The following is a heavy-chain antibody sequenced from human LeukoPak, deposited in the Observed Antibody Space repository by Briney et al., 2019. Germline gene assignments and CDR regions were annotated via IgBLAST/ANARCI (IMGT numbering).Heavy chain of an antibody. D-gene: IGHD5-12*01. CDR3: ARDLSDSGYDHFDY. Sequence: NPSETLSLTCTVSGGSISSGDYYWSWIRQPPGKGLEWIGYIYYSGSTYYNPSLKSRVTISVDTSKSQFSLKLSSVTAADTAVYYCARDLSDSGYDHFDYWGQGTLVTVSS. V-gene: IGHV4-30-4*01. CDR1: GGSISSGDYY. CDR2: IYYSGST. J-gene: IGHJ4*02.